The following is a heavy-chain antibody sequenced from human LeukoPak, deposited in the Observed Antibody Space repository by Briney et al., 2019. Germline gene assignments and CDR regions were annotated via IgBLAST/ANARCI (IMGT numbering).Heavy chain of an antibody. D-gene: IGHD3-22*01. CDR3: AKPSESSGPTPDAFDI. Sequence: GRSLRLSCAASGLTFSSYGMHWVRQAPGKGLEWVAVISYDGSNKYYADSVKGRFTISRDNSKNTLYLQMNSLRAEDTAVYYCAKPSESSGPTPDAFDIWGQGTMVTVSS. CDR2: ISYDGSNK. V-gene: IGHV3-30*18. J-gene: IGHJ3*02. CDR1: GLTFSSYG.